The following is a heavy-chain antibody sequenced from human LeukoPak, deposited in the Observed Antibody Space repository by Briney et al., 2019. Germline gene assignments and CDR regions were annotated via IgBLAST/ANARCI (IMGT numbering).Heavy chain of an antibody. J-gene: IGHJ5*02. CDR2: IYYSGST. D-gene: IGHD3-3*01. V-gene: IGHV4-59*01. Sequence: SETLSLTCTVSGGSISSYYWSWIRQPPGKGLEWIGYIYYSGSTNYNPSLKSRVTISVDTSKNQFSLKLSSVTAADTAVYYCARSITPAYYDFWSGYSNWFDPWGQGTLSPSPQ. CDR3: ARSITPAYYDFWSGYSNWFDP. CDR1: GGSISSYY.